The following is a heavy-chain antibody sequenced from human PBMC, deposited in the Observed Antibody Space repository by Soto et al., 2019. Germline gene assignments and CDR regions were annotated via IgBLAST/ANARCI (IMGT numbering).Heavy chain of an antibody. CDR2: SSGSGFKK. CDR1: GFIFENFG. J-gene: IGHJ5*02. D-gene: IGHD1-26*01. Sequence: GGSLRLSCAATGFIFENFGMSWVRQAPGKGLEWISSSSGSGFKKYYADSVKGRFTISRDNSKSTVYLELNNLSAEDTAVYHCAKNQGVELVPLATVDWFDPWGQGSVVTVSS. CDR3: AKNQGVELVPLATVDWFDP. V-gene: IGHV3-23*01.